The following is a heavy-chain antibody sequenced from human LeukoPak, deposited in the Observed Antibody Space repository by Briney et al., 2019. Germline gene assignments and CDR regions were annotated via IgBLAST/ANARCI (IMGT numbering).Heavy chain of an antibody. J-gene: IGHJ4*02. CDR2: INHSGST. V-gene: IGHV4-34*01. Sequence: GSLRLSCAASGFTFSDYAMSWIRQPPGKGLEWIGEINHSGSTNYNPSLKSRVTISVDTSKNQFSLKLSSVTAADTAVYYCARVTGYVMEDYFDYWGQGTLVTVSS. D-gene: IGHD6-13*01. CDR3: ARVTGYVMEDYFDY. CDR1: GFTFSDYA.